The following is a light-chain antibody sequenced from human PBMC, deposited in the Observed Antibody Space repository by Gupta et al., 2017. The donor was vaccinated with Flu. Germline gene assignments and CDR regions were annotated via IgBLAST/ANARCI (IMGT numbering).Light chain of an antibody. CDR3: QQYNKWPPYT. V-gene: IGKV3-15*01. J-gene: IGKJ2*01. CDR2: GAS. Sequence: DIVMTQSPATLSVSAGEGAILSCTASQSVSSNLAWYQQKPGPAPRLLIYGASTRATGIPAWFSGSGSGTEFTLTSGSLQSEDFAVYYCQQYNKWPPYTLGQGTKLEIK. CDR1: QSVSSN.